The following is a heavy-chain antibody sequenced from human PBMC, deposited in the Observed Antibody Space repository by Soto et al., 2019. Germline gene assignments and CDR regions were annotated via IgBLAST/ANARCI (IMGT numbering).Heavy chain of an antibody. CDR2: IWYDGSNK. J-gene: IGHJ6*02. D-gene: IGHD2-15*01. CDR3: ARDQENSLYYHGMDV. CDR1: GFTFSSYG. V-gene: IGHV3-33*01. Sequence: GGSLRLSCAASGFTFSSYGMHWVRQAPGKGLEWVAVIWYDGSNKYYADSVKGRFTISRDNSKNTLYLQMNSLRAEDTAVYYCARDQENSLYYHGMDVWGQGTTVTVSS.